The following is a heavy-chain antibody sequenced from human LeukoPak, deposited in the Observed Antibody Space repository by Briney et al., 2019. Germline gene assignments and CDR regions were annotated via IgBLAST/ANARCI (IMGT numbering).Heavy chain of an antibody. CDR2: IGGSGGST. J-gene: IGHJ4*02. D-gene: IGHD3-10*01. Sequence: PGGSLRLSCAASGFPFSNYWMHWVRQAPGKGLVWVSAIGGSGGSTYHADSVKGRLTISRDNSKNTLYLQMNSLRDEDTAVYYCARAFGAFDYWGQGTLVTVSS. V-gene: IGHV3-23*01. CDR3: ARAFGAFDY. CDR1: GFPFSNYW.